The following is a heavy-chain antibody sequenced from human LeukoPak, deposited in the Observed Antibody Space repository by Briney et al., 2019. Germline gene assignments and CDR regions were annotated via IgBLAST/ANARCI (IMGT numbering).Heavy chain of an antibody. Sequence: GGSLRLFCAASGFTFSDYYMSWIRQAPGKGLEWVSYISSSGSTIYYADSVKGRFTISRDNAKNSLYLQMNSLRAEDTAVYYCARAPYSSGWYGKGYYFDYWGQGTLVTVSS. CDR2: ISSSGSTI. D-gene: IGHD6-19*01. CDR1: GFTFSDYY. CDR3: ARAPYSSGWYGKGYYFDY. J-gene: IGHJ4*02. V-gene: IGHV3-11*04.